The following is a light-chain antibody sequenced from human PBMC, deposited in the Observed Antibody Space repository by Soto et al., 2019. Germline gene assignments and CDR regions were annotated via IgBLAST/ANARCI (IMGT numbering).Light chain of an antibody. CDR3: NSYTGSSTPYV. CDR2: DVS. CDR1: SSDVGSYNY. J-gene: IGLJ1*01. Sequence: QSVLTQPASVSGSPGQSITISCTGTSSDVGSYNYVSWYQQHPGKASKLTIYDVSNRPSGVSNRFSGSKSGNTASLTIFGLQAEDEADYYCNSYTGSSTPYVFGTGTKVTVL. V-gene: IGLV2-14*03.